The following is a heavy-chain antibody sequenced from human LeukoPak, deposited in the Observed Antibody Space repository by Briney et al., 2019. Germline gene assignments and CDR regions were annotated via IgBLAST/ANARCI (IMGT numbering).Heavy chain of an antibody. CDR2: IYHSGST. CDR1: GFTFSSYAM. J-gene: IGHJ6*02. V-gene: IGHV4-4*02. CDR3: ARDQHCSSTSCYGSHGMDV. Sequence: GSLRLSCAASGFTFSSYAMSWVRQPPGKGLEWIGEIYHSGSTNYSPSLKSRVTISVDKSKNQFSLKLSSVTAADTAVYYCARDQHCSSTSCYGSHGMDVWGQGTTVTASS. D-gene: IGHD2-2*01.